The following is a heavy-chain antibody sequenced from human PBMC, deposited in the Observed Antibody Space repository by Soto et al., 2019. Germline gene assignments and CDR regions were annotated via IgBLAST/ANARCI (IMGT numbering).Heavy chain of an antibody. CDR1: GFTFSNYA. D-gene: IGHD7-27*01. CDR3: AKELTGEGGFLEY. Sequence: EVQLVESGGGLVQPGGSLRLSCAGSGFTFSNYAMTWVRQAPGKGLEWVSAITGSGASTYYADSVKGRVTISRDNSKDTVYLQMNSPRAEDPAVYYCAKELTGEGGFLEYGGPGTLVTVSS. CDR2: ITGSGAST. J-gene: IGHJ4*02. V-gene: IGHV3-23*04.